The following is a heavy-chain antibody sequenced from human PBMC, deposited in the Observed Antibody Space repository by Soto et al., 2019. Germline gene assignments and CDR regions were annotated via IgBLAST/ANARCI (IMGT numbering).Heavy chain of an antibody. V-gene: IGHV4-59*02. CDR1: GRSVSNYS. J-gene: IGHJ3*01. Sequence: SETVILTCTVTGRSVSNYSYSWMRQPPGQGVEWIGYISSSGSGTYSPSLRSRVTMSVDTSKNECSLKVSSVIAADTAVYYCARHSGSSGGAYDLWGPGTLVTVS. CDR2: ISSSGSG. D-gene: IGHD3-10*01. CDR3: ARHSGSSGGAYDL.